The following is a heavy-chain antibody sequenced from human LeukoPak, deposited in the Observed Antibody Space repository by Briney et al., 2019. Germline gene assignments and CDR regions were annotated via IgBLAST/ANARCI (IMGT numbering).Heavy chain of an antibody. Sequence: GGSLRLSCAATGFTFSRYEMNWVRQAPGKGLEWVSYISRSGDTIYFADSVKGRFTISRDNAKNSLYLQMSSLRAEDTAVYYCARDYASDYWGQGTLVTVSS. D-gene: IGHD3-10*01. V-gene: IGHV3-48*03. CDR1: GFTFSRYE. CDR2: ISRSGDTI. J-gene: IGHJ4*02. CDR3: ARDYASDY.